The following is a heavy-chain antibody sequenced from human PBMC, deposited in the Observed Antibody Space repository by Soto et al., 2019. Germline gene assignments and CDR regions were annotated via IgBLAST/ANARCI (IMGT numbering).Heavy chain of an antibody. Sequence: PGGSLRLSCAASGFTFSSYAMSWVRQAPGKGLEWVSAISGSGGNTYYADSVKGRFTISRDNSKNTLYPQMNSLRAEDTAVYYCTSYGGYVPYYYYYGMDVWGQGTTVTVSS. J-gene: IGHJ6*02. CDR2: ISGSGGNT. V-gene: IGHV3-23*01. CDR1: GFTFSSYA. D-gene: IGHD5-12*01. CDR3: TSYGGYVPYYYYYGMDV.